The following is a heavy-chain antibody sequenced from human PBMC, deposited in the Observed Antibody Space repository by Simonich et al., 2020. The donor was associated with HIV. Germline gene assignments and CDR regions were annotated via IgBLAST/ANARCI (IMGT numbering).Heavy chain of an antibody. CDR2: INHSGTT. V-gene: IGHV4-34*01. J-gene: IGHJ1*01. D-gene: IGHD6-13*01. CDR3: ARLTAGGLGEYFQH. Sequence: QVQLQQWGAGLLKPSETLSLTCAVYGGSFSGYYWSWLRQPPGQGLRWIGEINHSGTTNDNPSHKRRVTISVYTSKNQFSLKLSYVTAADTAVYYCARLTAGGLGEYFQHWGQGTLVTVSS. CDR1: GGSFSGYY.